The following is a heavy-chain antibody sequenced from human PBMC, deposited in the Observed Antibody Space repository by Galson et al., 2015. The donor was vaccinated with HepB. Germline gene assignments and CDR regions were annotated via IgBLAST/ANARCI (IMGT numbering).Heavy chain of an antibody. J-gene: IGHJ6*02. V-gene: IGHV6-1*01. CDR3: AGVRTRRPPPYYYGLDV. CDR2: TYYRSKWYQ. CDR1: GDSVSSNTAA. Sequence: CAISGDSVSSNTAAWNWIRQSPSRGLEWLGRTYYRSKWYQDYAVSVKSRMTINSDTSKNQFSLHLNSVTPEDTAVYYCAGVRTRRPPPYYYGLDVWGHGTTVTVSS.